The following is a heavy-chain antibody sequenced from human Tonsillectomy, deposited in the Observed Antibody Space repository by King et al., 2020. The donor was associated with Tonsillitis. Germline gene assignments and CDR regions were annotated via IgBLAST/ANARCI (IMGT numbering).Heavy chain of an antibody. V-gene: IGHV4-59*08. CDR2: IYYRGST. J-gene: IGHJ3*01. Sequence: QLQESGPGLVKPSETLSLTCTVSGGSISSYYWSWIRQPPGKGLEWIGYIYYRGSTNYNPSLMSRVTISVDTSKNQLSLRLSSVTAADTAVYYCARLPSRIPNAFDVWGRGTMVTVSS. CDR1: GGSISSYY. CDR3: ARLPSRIPNAFDV.